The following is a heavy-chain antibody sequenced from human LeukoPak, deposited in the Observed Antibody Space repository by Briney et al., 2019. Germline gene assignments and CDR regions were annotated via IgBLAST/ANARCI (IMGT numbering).Heavy chain of an antibody. V-gene: IGHV4-59*11. CDR3: ARFGVDYDMDV. D-gene: IGHD3-16*01. CDR2: IHYSGRP. Sequence: PSETLSLTCTVSGGSISGHYLTWIRQPPGKGLEWIGQIHYSGRPDYNPSLKSRVTISVDTSKNQLSLKVTSVTGADTAVYYCARFGVDYDMDVWGQGTTVTVSS. J-gene: IGHJ6*02. CDR1: GGSISGHY.